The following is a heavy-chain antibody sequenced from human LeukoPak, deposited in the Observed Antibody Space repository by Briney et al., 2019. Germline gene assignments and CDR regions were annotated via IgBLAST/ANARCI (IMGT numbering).Heavy chain of an antibody. CDR3: ARARPYYDSSGYGDY. V-gene: IGHV3-48*03. CDR2: ISSSGSTI. D-gene: IGHD3-22*01. Sequence: GGSLRLSCAASGFTFSSYEMNWVRQAPGKGLEWVSYISSSGSTIYYADSVKGRFTISRDNAKNSLYLQMNSLRAEDTAVYYCARARPYYDSSGYGDYWGQGTLVTVSS. CDR1: GFTFSSYE. J-gene: IGHJ4*02.